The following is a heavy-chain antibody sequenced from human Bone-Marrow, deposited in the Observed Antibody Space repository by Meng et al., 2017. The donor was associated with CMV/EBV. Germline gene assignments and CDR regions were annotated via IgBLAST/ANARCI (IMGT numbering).Heavy chain of an antibody. J-gene: IGHJ6*02. Sequence: GESLKISCAASGFTFSSYEMNWVRQAPGKGLEWVSYISSSGSTIYYADSVKGRFTISRDNAKNSLYLQMNSLRAEDTAVYYCARRGALRDYYYGMDVWGQGTTVTGSS. V-gene: IGHV3-48*03. CDR1: GFTFSSYE. D-gene: IGHD1-26*01. CDR3: ARRGALRDYYYGMDV. CDR2: ISSSGSTI.